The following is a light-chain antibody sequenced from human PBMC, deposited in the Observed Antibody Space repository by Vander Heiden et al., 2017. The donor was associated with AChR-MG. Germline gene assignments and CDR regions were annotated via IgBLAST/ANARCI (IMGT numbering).Light chain of an antibody. V-gene: IGLV2-11*01. J-gene: IGLJ2*01. CDR2: DVS. CDR3: CSYAGSYSFEV. CDR1: SSDIGDYNY. Sequence: QSALTQPRSVSGSPRQSVTISCTGTSSDIGDYNYVSWYQHHPGKVPKLMIYDVSKRPSGVPDRFSGSKSGNTASLTISGLQAEDEADYYCCSYAGSYSFEVFGGGTKVTVL.